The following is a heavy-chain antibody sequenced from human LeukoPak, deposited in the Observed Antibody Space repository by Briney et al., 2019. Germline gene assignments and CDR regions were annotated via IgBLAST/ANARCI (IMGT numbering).Heavy chain of an antibody. Sequence: QPGGSLRLSCAASGFTFSSYGMHWVRQAPGKGLEWVAVISYDGSNKYYADSVKGRFTISRDNSKNTLYLQMNSLRAEDTAVYYCAKERRYYDFWSGPREMYYFDYWGQGTLVTVSS. V-gene: IGHV3-30*18. CDR3: AKERRYYDFWSGPREMYYFDY. D-gene: IGHD3-3*01. J-gene: IGHJ4*02. CDR1: GFTFSSYG. CDR2: ISYDGSNK.